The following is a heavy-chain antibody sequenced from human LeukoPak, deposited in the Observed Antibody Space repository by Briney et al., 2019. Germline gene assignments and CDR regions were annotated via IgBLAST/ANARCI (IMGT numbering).Heavy chain of an antibody. Sequence: SETLSLTCTVSGASTSSSFWSWIRQSPGKGLEWIGYINYRGETSQNPSLESRVSMSVDTSKNQISLQLTSVTAADTAVYYCARRYSSSWLPDNVGYFDYWGQGTLVTVSS. CDR2: INYRGET. CDR3: ARRYSSSWLPDNVGYFDY. J-gene: IGHJ4*02. D-gene: IGHD6-13*01. V-gene: IGHV4-59*08. CDR1: GASTSSSF.